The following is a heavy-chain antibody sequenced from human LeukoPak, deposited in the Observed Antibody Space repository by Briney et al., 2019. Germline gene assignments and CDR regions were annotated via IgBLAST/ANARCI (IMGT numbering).Heavy chain of an antibody. V-gene: IGHV3-23*01. J-gene: IGHJ4*02. CDR3: AKGQGSGSYPFDY. CDR1: GFTFSSYA. Sequence: GGSLRLSCAASGFTFSSYAMSWVRQAPGKGLEWVSVISATATYYADSVKGRFTISRDTSRNTLYLQVNSLRADDTAVYYCAKGQGSGSYPFDYWGQGTLVTVSS. D-gene: IGHD3-16*02. CDR2: ISATAT.